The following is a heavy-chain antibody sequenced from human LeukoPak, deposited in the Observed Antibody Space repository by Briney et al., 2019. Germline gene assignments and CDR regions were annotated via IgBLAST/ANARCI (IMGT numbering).Heavy chain of an antibody. Sequence: SETLSLTCTVSGASITSGLYYWNWIRQPAGKGLEWIGRINTSGTNYNPSLKSRVTISVDTSENQFSLKLSSVTAADTAVYYCARGFSRYSSGWYLYWGQGTLVTVSS. V-gene: IGHV4-61*02. CDR2: INTSGT. CDR3: ARGFSRYSSGWYLY. J-gene: IGHJ4*02. CDR1: GASITSGLYY. D-gene: IGHD6-19*01.